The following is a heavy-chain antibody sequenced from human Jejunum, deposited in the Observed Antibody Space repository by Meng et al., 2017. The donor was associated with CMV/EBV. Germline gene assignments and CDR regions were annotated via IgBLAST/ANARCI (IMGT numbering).Heavy chain of an antibody. J-gene: IGHJ5*01. CDR2: IYSGGDKT. CDR1: GSSVTTNY. CDR3: ARGAMSFES. V-gene: IGHV3-66*01. Sequence: VQLVESGGGLGQPGWSLRLSCAVSGSSVTTNYMTWVRQTPGKGLECVSVIYSGGDKTYYADSVKGRFTISRDSSRNTLYLQMTSLRAGDTALYYCARGAMSFESWGQGTLVTVSS.